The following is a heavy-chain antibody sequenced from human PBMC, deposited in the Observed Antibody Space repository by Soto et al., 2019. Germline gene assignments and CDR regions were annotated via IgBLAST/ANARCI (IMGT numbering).Heavy chain of an antibody. CDR2: LIHGGST. CDR1: GASLGGFH. D-gene: IGHD3-16*01. Sequence: SETLSLTCAIYGASLGGFHSTWLRQAPGKGLEWIGELIHGGSTNYNPSLKSRVSFSLDTSKNQFSLHLMSVTAADTAVYYCARSPLGYDYVRQTWREVGDSFDIWGRGTMVTVS. CDR3: ARSPLGYDYVRQTWREVGDSFDI. J-gene: IGHJ3*02. V-gene: IGHV4-34*12.